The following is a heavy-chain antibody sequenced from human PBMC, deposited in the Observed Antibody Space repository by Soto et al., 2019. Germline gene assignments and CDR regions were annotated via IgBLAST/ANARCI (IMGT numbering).Heavy chain of an antibody. CDR3: ARDIVATTNYYYYGMDV. CDR1: GGSFSGYY. J-gene: IGHJ6*02. D-gene: IGHD5-12*01. V-gene: IGHV4-34*01. Sequence: QVQLQQWGAGQLKTSETLSLTCAVYGGSFSGYYWNWIRQPPGKGLEWIGYIYYSGSTYYNPSLKSRVTISVDTSKNQFSLKLSSVTAADTAVYYCARDIVATTNYYYYGMDVWGQGTTVTVSS. CDR2: IYYSGST.